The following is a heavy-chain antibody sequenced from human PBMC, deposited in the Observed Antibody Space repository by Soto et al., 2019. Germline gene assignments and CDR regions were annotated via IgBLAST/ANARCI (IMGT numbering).Heavy chain of an antibody. CDR3: ARTDTAYGSGSYYYTYYCDY. CDR2: IYYSGST. Sequence: SETLSLTCTVSCGSISSYYWSWIRQPPGKGLEWIGYIYYSGSTNYNPSLKSRVTISVDTSKNQFSLKLSSVTAADTAVYYCARTDTAYGSGSYYYTYYCDYWGQGTLVTVSS. V-gene: IGHV4-59*01. D-gene: IGHD3-10*01. J-gene: IGHJ4*02. CDR1: CGSISSYY.